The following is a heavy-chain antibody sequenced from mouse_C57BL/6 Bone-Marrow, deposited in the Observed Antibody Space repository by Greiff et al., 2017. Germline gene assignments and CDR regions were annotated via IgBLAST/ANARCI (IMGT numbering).Heavy chain of an antibody. CDR1: GYTFTSYW. CDR3: VRYYSKRGYYFDY. CDR2: IDPSDSYT. D-gene: IGHD2-5*01. Sequence: QVQLQQSGAELVRPGPSVKLSCKASGYTFTSYWMHWVKQRPGQGLEWIGVIDPSDSYTNYNQKFKGKATLTVDTSSSTAYMQLSSLTSEDSAVYYCVRYYSKRGYYFDYWGQGTTLTVSS. J-gene: IGHJ2*01. V-gene: IGHV1-59*01.